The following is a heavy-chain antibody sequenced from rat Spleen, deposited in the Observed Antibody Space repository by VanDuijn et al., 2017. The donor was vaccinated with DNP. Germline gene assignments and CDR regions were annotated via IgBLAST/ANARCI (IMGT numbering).Heavy chain of an antibody. V-gene: IGHV2-45*01. CDR2: MWSGGST. CDR3: TRHEYYFDY. J-gene: IGHJ2*01. CDR1: GFSVTSYN. Sequence: QVQLMESGPGLVQPSETLSLTCTVSGFSVTSYNVHWVRQPPGEGLEWMGVMWSGGSTDYNSALNSRLSISRDTSKSQVFLEMHSLQPEDTGTYYCTRHEYYFDYWGQGVMVTVSS.